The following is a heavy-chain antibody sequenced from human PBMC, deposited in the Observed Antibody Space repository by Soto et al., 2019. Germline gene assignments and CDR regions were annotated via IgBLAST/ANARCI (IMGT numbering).Heavy chain of an antibody. CDR3: ARDGRNDFWSGLNWFDP. D-gene: IGHD3-3*01. Sequence: ASVKVSCKASGYTFTSYGISWVRQAPGQGLEWMGWISAYNGNTNYAQKLQGRVTMTTDTSTSTAYMELRSLRSDDTAVYYCARDGRNDFWSGLNWFDPWGHGTLVTVSS. CDR1: GYTFTSYG. CDR2: ISAYNGNT. V-gene: IGHV1-18*01. J-gene: IGHJ5*02.